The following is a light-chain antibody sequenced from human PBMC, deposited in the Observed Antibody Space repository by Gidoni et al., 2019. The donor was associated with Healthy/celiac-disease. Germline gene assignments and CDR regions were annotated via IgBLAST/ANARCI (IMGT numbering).Light chain of an antibody. V-gene: IGKV4-1*01. CDR1: QSVLYSSNNKNY. CDR2: WAS. CDR3: QQYYSTPPWT. Sequence: DIVMTQSPDSLAVSLGERATINCKSSQSVLYSSNNKNYLAWYQQKPVQPPKLLIYWASTRESGIPDRFSGSGSGTDFTLPISSLQAEDVAVYYCQQYYSTPPWTFGQGTKVEIK. J-gene: IGKJ1*01.